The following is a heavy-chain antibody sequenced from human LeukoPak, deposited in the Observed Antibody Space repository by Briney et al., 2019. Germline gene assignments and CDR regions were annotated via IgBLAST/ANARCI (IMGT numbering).Heavy chain of an antibody. Sequence: SETLSLTCTVSGGSISSYYWSWIRQPPGKGLEWIGRIYTSGSTNYNPSLKSRVTMSVDTSKNQFSLKLSSVTAADTAVYYCARDAPVGELLYYFDYWGQGTLVTVSS. CDR3: ARDAPVGELLYYFDY. V-gene: IGHV4-4*07. CDR2: IYTSGST. CDR1: GGSISSYY. D-gene: IGHD3-10*01. J-gene: IGHJ4*02.